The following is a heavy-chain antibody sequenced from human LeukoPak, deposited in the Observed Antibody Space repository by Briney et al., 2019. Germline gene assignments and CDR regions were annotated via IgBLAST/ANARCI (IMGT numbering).Heavy chain of an antibody. CDR2: ISSSSSYI. Sequence: GGSLRLSCAASGFTFSSYSMNWVRQAPGKGLEWVSSISSSSSYIYYADSVKGRFTISRDNAKNSLYLQMNSLRAEDTALYYCAKDMFGRSGCLDYWGQGTLVTVSS. D-gene: IGHD6-19*01. V-gene: IGHV3-21*04. CDR1: GFTFSSYS. CDR3: AKDMFGRSGCLDY. J-gene: IGHJ4*02.